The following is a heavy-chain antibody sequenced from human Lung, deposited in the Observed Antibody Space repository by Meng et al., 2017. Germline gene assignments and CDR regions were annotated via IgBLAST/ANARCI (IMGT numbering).Heavy chain of an antibody. J-gene: IGHJ4*02. Sequence: GESLKISCAASGFTFSHFGMHWVRQAPGKGLEYVSSISSTGISTFYANSVKGRFTISRDNSKNTLYLQMGSLRIEDMAVYYCARAFGSGWGGQIDNWGQGTLVTVS. CDR2: ISSTGIST. D-gene: IGHD6-19*01. CDR1: GFTFSHFG. CDR3: ARAFGSGWGGQIDN. V-gene: IGHV3-64*01.